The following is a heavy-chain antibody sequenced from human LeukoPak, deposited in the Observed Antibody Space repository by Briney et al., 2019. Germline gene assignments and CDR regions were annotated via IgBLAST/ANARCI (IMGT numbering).Heavy chain of an antibody. Sequence: SVKVSCKASGGTFSSYAISWVRQAPGQGLEWMGRIIPILGIANYAQKFQARVTITADKSTSTAYMELSSLRSEDTAVYYCASPSRGVVFGMDVWGQGTTVTVSS. CDR1: GGTFSSYA. V-gene: IGHV1-69*04. CDR3: ASPSRGVVFGMDV. D-gene: IGHD3-10*01. J-gene: IGHJ6*02. CDR2: IIPILGIA.